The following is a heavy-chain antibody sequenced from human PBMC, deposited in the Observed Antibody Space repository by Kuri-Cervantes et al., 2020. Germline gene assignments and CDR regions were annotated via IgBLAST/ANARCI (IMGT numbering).Heavy chain of an antibody. Sequence: SETLSLTCTVSGGSISSSSYYWGWIRQPPGKGLEWIGSIYYRGNTYYNPSLKSRVTVSVDTSKNQFSLKLSSVTAADTAVYFCARDHGGNQHAFDIWGQGTMVTVSS. D-gene: IGHD4-23*01. V-gene: IGHV4-39*01. J-gene: IGHJ3*02. CDR2: IYYRGNT. CDR3: ARDHGGNQHAFDI. CDR1: GGSISSSSYY.